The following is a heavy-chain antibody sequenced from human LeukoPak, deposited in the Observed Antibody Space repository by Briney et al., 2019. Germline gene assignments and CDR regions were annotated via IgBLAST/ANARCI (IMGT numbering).Heavy chain of an antibody. CDR3: ARGHRSSSAYHCNAMDV. Sequence: SQTLSLTCTVSGGSISSGSYWWSWIRQHPEKGLEWIGYVYYSGSTYYHPSLKSRVSISVDTSENRLSLTLTSLTAADTAVYYCARGHRSSSAYHCNAMDVWGQGTTVTVSS. CDR2: VYYSGST. J-gene: IGHJ6*02. D-gene: IGHD3-16*01. CDR1: GGSISSGSYW. V-gene: IGHV4-31*03.